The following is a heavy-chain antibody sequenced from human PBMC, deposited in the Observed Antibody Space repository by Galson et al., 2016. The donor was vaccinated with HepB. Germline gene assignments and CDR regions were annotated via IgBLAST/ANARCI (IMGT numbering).Heavy chain of an antibody. D-gene: IGHD3-10*01. Sequence: SETLSLTCNVSGGSINSHVYYWGWIRQAPGGGLEWIGKFYYTGGTTFYNPSLKSRANISVDASKNQFSLTLKSVTAADTAVYYCARTIYGSGSKRAFDLWGQGTLVTVSS. V-gene: IGHV4-39*01. CDR2: FYYTGGTT. CDR3: ARTIYGSGSKRAFDL. CDR1: GGSINSHVYY. J-gene: IGHJ4*02.